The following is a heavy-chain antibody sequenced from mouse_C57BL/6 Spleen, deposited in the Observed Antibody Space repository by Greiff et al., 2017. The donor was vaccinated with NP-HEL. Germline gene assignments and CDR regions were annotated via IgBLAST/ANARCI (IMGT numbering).Heavy chain of an antibody. CDR1: GYAFSSYW. Sequence: VQLQQSGAELVKPGASVKISCKASGYAFSSYWMNWVKQRPGKGLEWIGQIYPGDGDTNYNGKFKGKATLTADKSSSTAYMQLSSLTSEDSAIYYCAILSPREYAMDYWGQGTSVTVSS. CDR2: IYPGDGDT. V-gene: IGHV1-80*01. D-gene: IGHD6-1*01. J-gene: IGHJ4*01. CDR3: AILSPREYAMDY.